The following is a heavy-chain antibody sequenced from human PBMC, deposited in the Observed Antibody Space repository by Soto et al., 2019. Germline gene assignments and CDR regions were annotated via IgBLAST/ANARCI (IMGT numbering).Heavy chain of an antibody. CDR2: IIPIFGTA. J-gene: IGHJ6*02. CDR3: GAVADNCCYCMDV. Sequence: QVQLLQAGAEVKKPGSSVNVSCNASGGPFSSYAITWVRQAPGQGLEWMGGIIPIFGTANYAQKFQGRVTITADECTSTAYMELGSLRSEDTAEYYCGAVADNCCYCMDVWGQGTTVTVSS. D-gene: IGHD6-19*01. CDR1: GGPFSSYA. V-gene: IGHV1-69*01.